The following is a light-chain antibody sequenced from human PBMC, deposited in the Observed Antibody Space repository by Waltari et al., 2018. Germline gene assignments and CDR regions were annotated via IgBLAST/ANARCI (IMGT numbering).Light chain of an antibody. J-gene: IGLJ2*01. V-gene: IGLV1-40*01. CDR1: RSNLGAGSD. Sequence: SGLTQPPSVSGAAGQRVNISSTGSRSNLGAGSDLHSYQVLPGTTPKLLIYGNNNRPSGVADRFPGSKSGTSASLAITGLQAEDEADYYCQSYDSSLRASLFGGGTRLTVL. CDR2: GNN. CDR3: QSYDSSLRASL.